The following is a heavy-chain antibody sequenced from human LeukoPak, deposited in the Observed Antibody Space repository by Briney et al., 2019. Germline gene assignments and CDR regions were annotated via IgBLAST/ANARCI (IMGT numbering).Heavy chain of an antibody. CDR2: IYNFGST. J-gene: IGHJ2*01. CDR3: ARAIVVVATAPPYWYFDL. Sequence: SETLPLTCTDSGGSISTYYWSWVRQPPGKELEWIGYIYNFGSTNYNPSLKSRVTISIDSSKNQFSLKLSSVTAADTAVYYCARAIVVVATAPPYWYFDLWGRGTLVTVSS. V-gene: IGHV4-4*08. D-gene: IGHD2-21*02. CDR1: GGSISTYY.